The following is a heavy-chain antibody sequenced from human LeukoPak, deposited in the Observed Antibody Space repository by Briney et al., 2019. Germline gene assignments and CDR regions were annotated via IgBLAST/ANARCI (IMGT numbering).Heavy chain of an antibody. CDR3: ARDLVTLSGPSFTARYYYYYMDV. V-gene: IGHV1-46*01. CDR1: GYTFTSYY. Sequence: ASVKVSCKASGYTFTSYYMHWVRQAPGQGLEWMGIINPSGGSTSYAQKFQGRVTMTRDMSTSTVYMELSSLRSEDTAVYYCARDLVTLSGPSFTARYYYYYMDVWGKGTTVTVSS. D-gene: IGHD3-3*01. J-gene: IGHJ6*03. CDR2: INPSGGST.